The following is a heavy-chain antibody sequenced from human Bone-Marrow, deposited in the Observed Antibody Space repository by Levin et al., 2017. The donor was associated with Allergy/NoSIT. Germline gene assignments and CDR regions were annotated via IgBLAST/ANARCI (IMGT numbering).Heavy chain of an antibody. CDR1: GFTFSSYS. CDR2: ISSSSSTI. Sequence: ETLSLTCAASGFTFSSYSMNWVRQAPGKGLEWVSYISSSSSTIYYADSVKGRFTISRDNAKNSLYLQMNSLRDEDTAVYYCARAQAIAAAPVIWGDYYYYMDVWGKGTTVTVSS. CDR3: ARAQAIAAAPVIWGDYYYYMDV. V-gene: IGHV3-48*02. J-gene: IGHJ6*03. D-gene: IGHD6-13*01.